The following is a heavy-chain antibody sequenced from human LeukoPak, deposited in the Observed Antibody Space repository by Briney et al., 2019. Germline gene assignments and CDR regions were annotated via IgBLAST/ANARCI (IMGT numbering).Heavy chain of an antibody. CDR3: ARQPRWDCSGGSCYSGDAFDI. V-gene: IGHV4-34*01. J-gene: IGHJ3*02. D-gene: IGHD2-15*01. CDR2: INHSGST. CDR1: GGSISSYY. Sequence: SETLSLTCTVSGGSISSYYWSWIRQPPGKGLEWIGEINHSGSTNYNPSLKSRVTISVDTSKNQFSLKLSSVAAADTAVYYCARQPRWDCSGGSCYSGDAFDIWGQGTMVTVSS.